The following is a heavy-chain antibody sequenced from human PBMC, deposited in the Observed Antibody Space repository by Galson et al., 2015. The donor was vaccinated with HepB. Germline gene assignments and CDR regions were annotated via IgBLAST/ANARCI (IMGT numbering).Heavy chain of an antibody. CDR2: ISSSSSTI. D-gene: IGHD4-17*01. J-gene: IGHJ3*02. V-gene: IGHV3-48*01. CDR1: GFTFSSYS. Sequence: SLRLSCAASGFTFSSYSMNWVRQAPGKGLECVSYISSSSSTIYYADSVKGRFTISRDNAKNSLYLQINSLRAEDTAVYYCARDPLTTVTTNAFDIWGQGTMVTVSS. CDR3: ARDPLTTVTTNAFDI.